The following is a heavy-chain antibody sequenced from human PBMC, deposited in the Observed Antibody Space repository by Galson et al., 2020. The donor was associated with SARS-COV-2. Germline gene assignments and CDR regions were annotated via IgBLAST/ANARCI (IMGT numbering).Heavy chain of an antibody. CDR3: ARGRYSSSWYGEKYYFDY. CDR2: INHSEST. CDR1: GGSFSGYY. J-gene: IGHJ4*02. V-gene: IGHV4-34*01. Sequence: SETLSLTCAVYGGSFSGYYWSWIRQPPGKGLEWIGEINHSESTNYNPSLKSRVTISVDTSKNQFSLKLSSVTAADTAVYYCARGRYSSSWYGEKYYFDYWGQGTLVTVSS. D-gene: IGHD6-13*01.